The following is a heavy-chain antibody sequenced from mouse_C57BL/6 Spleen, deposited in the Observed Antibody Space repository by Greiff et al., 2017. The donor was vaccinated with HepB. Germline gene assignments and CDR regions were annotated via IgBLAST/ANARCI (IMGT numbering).Heavy chain of an antibody. J-gene: IGHJ2*01. CDR2: INPSNGGT. Sequence: VQLQQPGTELVKPGASVKLSCKASGYTFTSYWMHWVKQRPGQGLEWIGNINPSNGGTNYNEKFKSKATLTVDKSSSTAYMQLSSLTSEDSAVYYCARGRVFITTVFDYWGQGTTLTVSS. CDR1: GYTFTSYW. V-gene: IGHV1-53*01. CDR3: ARGRVFITTVFDY. D-gene: IGHD1-1*01.